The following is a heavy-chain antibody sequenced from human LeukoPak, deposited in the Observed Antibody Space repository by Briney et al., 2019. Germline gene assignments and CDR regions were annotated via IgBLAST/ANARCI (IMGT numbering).Heavy chain of an antibody. D-gene: IGHD3-10*01. CDR1: GYTFTSYY. CDR2: INPSGGST. Sequence: GASVKVSCKASGYTFTSYYMHWVRQAPGQGLEWMGIINPSGGSTSYAQKFQGRVTMTRDTSTSTVYMELSSLRSEDTAVYYCARSLCFGELLRALLGYWGQETLVTVSS. V-gene: IGHV1-46*01. CDR3: ARSLCFGELLRALLGY. J-gene: IGHJ4*02.